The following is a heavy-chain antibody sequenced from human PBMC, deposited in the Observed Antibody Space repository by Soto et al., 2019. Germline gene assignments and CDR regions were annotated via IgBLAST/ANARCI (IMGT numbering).Heavy chain of an antibody. Sequence: GGALRRSCAASGFTFSHCGFHWVRQAPGKGLEWVAVIWYDGTKQYYADSVKGRFTITRDNSKNTLYLGMNSLRGDDTAVYFCARDEGAPRTYYFDYWAQGALVTVSS. V-gene: IGHV3-33*01. CDR3: ARDEGAPRTYYFDY. J-gene: IGHJ4*02. CDR1: GFTFSHCG. CDR2: IWYDGTKQ.